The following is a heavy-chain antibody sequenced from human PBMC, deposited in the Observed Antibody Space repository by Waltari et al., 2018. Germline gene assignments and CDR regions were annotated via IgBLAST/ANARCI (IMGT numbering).Heavy chain of an antibody. CDR1: GGSFSGYY. J-gene: IGHJ6*03. Sequence: QVQLQQWGAGLLKPSETLSLTCAVYGGSFSGYYWSWIRQPPGTGLEWIGEINHSGSTNYNPSLKSRVTISVDTSKNQFSLKLSSVTAADTAVYYCARARATVTTAERYYYYYYYMDVWGKGTTVTVSS. D-gene: IGHD4-17*01. CDR3: ARARATVTTAERYYYYYYYMDV. CDR2: INHSGST. V-gene: IGHV4-34*01.